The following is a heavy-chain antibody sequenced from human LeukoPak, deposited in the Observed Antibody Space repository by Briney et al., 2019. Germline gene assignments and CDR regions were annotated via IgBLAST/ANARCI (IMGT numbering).Heavy chain of an antibody. D-gene: IGHD3-3*01. CDR2: ISAHNDNT. CDR3: ARDQAQRFLEWSSPFDY. CDR1: GYTFTSYG. Sequence: GASVKVSCKASGYTFTSYGISWVRQAPGQGLEWMGWISAHNDNTNYAQKLQGRVTMTTDTSTSTAYMELRSLRSDDTAVYYCARDQAQRFLEWSSPFDYWGQGTLVTVSS. J-gene: IGHJ4*02. V-gene: IGHV1-18*01.